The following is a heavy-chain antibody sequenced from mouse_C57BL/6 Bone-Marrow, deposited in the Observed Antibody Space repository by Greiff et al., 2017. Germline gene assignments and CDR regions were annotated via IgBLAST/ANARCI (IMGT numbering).Heavy chain of an antibody. D-gene: IGHD2-3*01. CDR3: ARDGYYAMDY. V-gene: IGHV1-81*01. J-gene: IGHJ4*01. Sequence: VMLVESGAELARPGASVKLSCKASGYTFTSYGISWVKQRTGQGLEWIGEIYPRSGNTYYNEKFKGKATLTADKSSSTAYMELRSLTSEDSAVYFCARDGYYAMDYWGQGTSVTVSS. CDR2: IYPRSGNT. CDR1: GYTFTSYG.